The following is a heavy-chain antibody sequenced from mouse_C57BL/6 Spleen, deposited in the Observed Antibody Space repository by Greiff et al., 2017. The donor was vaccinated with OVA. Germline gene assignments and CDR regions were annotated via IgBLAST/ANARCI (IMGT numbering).Heavy chain of an antibody. J-gene: IGHJ3*01. D-gene: IGHD2-2*01. CDR3: ARYYGYDSAWFAD. Sequence: VQLQQSGPELVKPGASVKISCKASGYSFTDYNMNWVKQSNGKSLEWIGGINPNYGTTSYNQKFKGKATLTVDQSSSTAYMQLNSLTSEDSAVYDCARYYGYDSAWFADGGQGTLVTVSA. CDR2: INPNYGTT. CDR1: GYSFTDYN. V-gene: IGHV1-39*01.